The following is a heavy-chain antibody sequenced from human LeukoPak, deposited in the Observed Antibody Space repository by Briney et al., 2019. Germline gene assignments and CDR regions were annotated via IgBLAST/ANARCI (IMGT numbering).Heavy chain of an antibody. CDR2: IRYDGSNK. CDR3: AREGI. CDR1: GFTFSSYG. Sequence: PGGSLRLSCAASGFTFSSYGMHWVRQAPGKGLEWVAFIRYDGSNKYYAGSVKGRFTISRDNSKNTLYLQINSLRAEDTAVYYCAREGIWGQGTMVTVSS. V-gene: IGHV3-30*02. J-gene: IGHJ3*02.